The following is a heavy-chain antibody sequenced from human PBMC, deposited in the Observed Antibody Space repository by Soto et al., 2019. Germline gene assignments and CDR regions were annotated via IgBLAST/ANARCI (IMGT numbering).Heavy chain of an antibody. D-gene: IGHD2-2*01. CDR2: IYHTGKT. CDR1: GGAIYIGGYY. J-gene: IGHJ5*02. CDR3: AGDGRSTANWIVP. Sequence: SETLSLTCTVSGGAIYIGGYYSTWIRQHPGNGLEWIGYIYHTGKTYYNPSLESRVTMSVDTSQNQFSLKLASATAADTAGYSCAGDGRSTANWIVPWGEGTLVTVS. V-gene: IGHV4-31*03.